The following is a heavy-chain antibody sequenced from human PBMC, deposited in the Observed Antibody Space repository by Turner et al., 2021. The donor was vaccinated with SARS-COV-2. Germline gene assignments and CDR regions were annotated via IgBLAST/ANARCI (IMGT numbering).Heavy chain of an antibody. D-gene: IGHD6-19*01. CDR1: GVTVSSNY. Sequence: EVQLVESGGGLIQPGGSLRLSCAASGVTVSSNYMSWVRQAPGKGLEWVSVIYSGGSTYYADSVKGRFTISRDNSKNTLYLQMNSLRAEDTAVYYCARGYSSGWYQSGAFDIWGQGTMVTVSS. CDR2: IYSGGST. CDR3: ARGYSSGWYQSGAFDI. V-gene: IGHV3-53*01. J-gene: IGHJ3*02.